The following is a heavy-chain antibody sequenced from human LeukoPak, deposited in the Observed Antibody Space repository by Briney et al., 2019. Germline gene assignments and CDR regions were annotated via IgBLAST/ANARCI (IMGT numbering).Heavy chain of an antibody. CDR2: IYASGST. V-gene: IGHV4-4*07. Sequence: SETLSLTCTVSGGSISSYYWSWIRQPAGKGLEWIGRIYASGSTNYNPSLKSRVTMSVDTSKSQCTLKLSSVTAADTAVYYCARVGDYALKDWGQGTLVTVSS. J-gene: IGHJ4*02. D-gene: IGHD3-16*01. CDR1: GGSISSYY. CDR3: ARVGDYALKD.